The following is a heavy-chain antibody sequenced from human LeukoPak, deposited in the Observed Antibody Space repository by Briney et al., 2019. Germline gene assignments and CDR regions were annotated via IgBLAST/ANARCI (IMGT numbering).Heavy chain of an antibody. CDR1: GFTFTIYS. CDR2: ISTSSSYL. V-gene: IGHV3-21*01. Sequence: GGSLTLSCAASGFTFTIYSMNWVRQAPGKGLEWVSSISTSSSYLYYADSVKGRMTRSRKKNSLYLEMNSLGAEETAIDYCTREREVAPGGVSERFLEWSRSPIGYWGQGTLVTVSS. J-gene: IGHJ4*02. D-gene: IGHD3-3*01. CDR3: TREREVAPGGVSERFLEWSRSPIGY.